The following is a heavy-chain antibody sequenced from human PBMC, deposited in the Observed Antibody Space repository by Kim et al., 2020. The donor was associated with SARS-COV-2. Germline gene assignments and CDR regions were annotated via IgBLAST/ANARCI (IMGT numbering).Heavy chain of an antibody. D-gene: IGHD3-10*01. V-gene: IGHV3-23*01. CDR2: ISGSGSST. Sequence: GGSLRLSCAASGFTFSTYAMTWVRQAPGKGLEWVSAISGSGSSTYYADSVKGRFTISRDNSKNTLYLQMNSLRAEDTAVYYCAKDSVRDYYYGSGSYPHFDYWGQGALVTVSS. CDR1: GFTFSTYA. CDR3: AKDSVRDYYYGSGSYPHFDY. J-gene: IGHJ4*02.